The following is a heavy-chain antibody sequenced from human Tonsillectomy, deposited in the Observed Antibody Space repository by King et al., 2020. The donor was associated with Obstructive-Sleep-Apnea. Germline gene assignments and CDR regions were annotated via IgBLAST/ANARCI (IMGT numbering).Heavy chain of an antibody. D-gene: IGHD6-13*01. J-gene: IGHJ4*02. CDR3: AREHDSSSLDS. CDR2: VSYSGST. V-gene: IGHV4-39*07. CDR1: GGSFSSSLYY. Sequence: LPLQESGPGLVKPSETLSLTCTVSGGSFSSSLYYWAWIRQPPGQGLEWIGTVSYSGSTYYSPALTSRITISVDTSKNQFSLRLTSVTAADTAIYYCAREHDSSSLDSWGQGTLVSVSS.